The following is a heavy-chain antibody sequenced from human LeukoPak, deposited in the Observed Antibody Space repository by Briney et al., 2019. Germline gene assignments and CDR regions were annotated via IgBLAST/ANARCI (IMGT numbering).Heavy chain of an antibody. CDR3: ARVINYYGMDV. V-gene: IGHV3-53*01. CDR1: GFTVSSNY. D-gene: IGHD2/OR15-2a*01. Sequence: PGGSLRLSCAASGFTVSSNYMSWVRQAPGKGLGWVSVIYSGGSTYYADSVKGRFTISRDNSKNTLYLQMNSLRAEDTAVYYCARVINYYGMDVWGQGTTVTVSS. J-gene: IGHJ6*02. CDR2: IYSGGST.